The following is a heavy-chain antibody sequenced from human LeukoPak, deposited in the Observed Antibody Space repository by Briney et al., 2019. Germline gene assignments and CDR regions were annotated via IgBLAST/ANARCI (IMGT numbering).Heavy chain of an antibody. CDR2: ISSTNSYI. D-gene: IGHD3-22*01. CDR3: ARVRYDSSGNDY. CDR1: GFTFNSYS. Sequence: GGSLRLSCAASGFTFNSYSMNWVRQAPGKGLEWVSSISSTNSYIYYADSVKGRFTISRDNAKNSLYLQMNSLRAEDTAVYYCARVRYDSSGNDYWGQGTPVTVSS. V-gene: IGHV3-21*01. J-gene: IGHJ4*02.